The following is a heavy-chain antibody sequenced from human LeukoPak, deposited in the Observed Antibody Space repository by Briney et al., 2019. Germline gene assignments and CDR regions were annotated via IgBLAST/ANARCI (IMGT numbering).Heavy chain of an antibody. CDR3: ARDVMYYGDSFRYFDL. J-gene: IGHJ2*01. V-gene: IGHV1-46*01. CDR1: GYTFTSYY. D-gene: IGHD4-17*01. CDR2: INPSGGST. Sequence: ASVTVSCKASGYTFTSYYMHWVRQAPGQGLEWMGIINPSGGSTSYAQKFQGRVTMTRDTSTSTVYMELSSLRSEDTAVYYCARDVMYYGDSFRYFDLWGRGTLVTVSS.